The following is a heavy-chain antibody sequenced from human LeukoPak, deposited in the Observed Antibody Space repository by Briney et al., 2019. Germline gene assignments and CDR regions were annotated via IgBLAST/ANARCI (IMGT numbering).Heavy chain of an antibody. J-gene: IGHJ4*02. V-gene: IGHV3-43*02. Sequence: PGGSLRLSCAASGFTFDDYAMHWVRQAPGKGLEWVSLISGDGGSTYYADSVKGRFTISRDNGKNSLYLQMNSLRTEDTALYYCAKDKGYYYDSSGYYALIFDYWGQGTLVTVSS. CDR3: AKDKGYYYDSSGYYALIFDY. CDR2: ISGDGGST. D-gene: IGHD3-22*01. CDR1: GFTFDDYA.